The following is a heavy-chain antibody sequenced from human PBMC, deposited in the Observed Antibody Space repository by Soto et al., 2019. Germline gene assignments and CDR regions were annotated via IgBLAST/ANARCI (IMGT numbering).Heavy chain of an antibody. CDR2: ILPMFDRP. J-gene: IGHJ4*02. Sequence: QVQLVQSETEVKKPGSAVRVSCKASGGTFNTYAMNWVRQAPGQGLEWMGGILPMFDRPRYAQKFQGRVTITVAEPTTTAYMELSRRRSDDTAVYYCTRSIGSGGVIGGFDYWGQGTLVTVSS. D-gene: IGHD3-16*02. V-gene: IGHV1-69*01. CDR1: GGTFNTYA. CDR3: TRSIGSGGVIGGFDY.